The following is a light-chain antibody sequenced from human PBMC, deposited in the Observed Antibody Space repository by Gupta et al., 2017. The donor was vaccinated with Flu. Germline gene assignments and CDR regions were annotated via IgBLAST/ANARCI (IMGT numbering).Light chain of an antibody. CDR2: EVS. CDR1: SSDIGAYNY. CDR3: SSYTGSVTV. V-gene: IGLV2-14*01. J-gene: IGLJ2*01. Sequence: QSALTQPASVPGSPGQSITISCTGASSDIGAYNYVSWYQQHPGKAPKLLIYEVSYRPSGISDRFSGSKSANTASLTISGLQAEDEADYYCSSYTGSVTVFGGGTKLTVL.